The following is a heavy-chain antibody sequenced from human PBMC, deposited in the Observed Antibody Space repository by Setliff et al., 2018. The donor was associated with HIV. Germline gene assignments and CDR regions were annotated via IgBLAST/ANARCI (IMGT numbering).Heavy chain of an antibody. CDR2: INPHTGVT. CDR3: ARDVRDGFEEWFSTLDDGMDV. Sequence: GASVKVSCKTSGYIFIRYYIFWVRQAPGQGLEWMGNINPHTGVTRYAEKFQGRVTMTRDTSISTTYMELSRLRSDDTAVYYCARDVRDGFEEWFSTLDDGMDVWGQGTTVTVSS. J-gene: IGHJ6*02. V-gene: IGHV1-2*02. D-gene: IGHD3-3*01. CDR1: GYIFIRYY.